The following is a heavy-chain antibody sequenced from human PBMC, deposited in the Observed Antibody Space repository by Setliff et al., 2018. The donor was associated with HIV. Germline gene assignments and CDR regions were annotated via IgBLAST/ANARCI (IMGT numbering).Heavy chain of an antibody. Sequence: SETLSLTCTVSGDSISNYYWSWVRQPPGKGLEWIGYIYTSGSTNYNPSLKSRVTISLDTSKNQLSLKLTSVTAADTAVYYCARLSGDYWGQGTLVTVSS. CDR1: GDSISNYY. J-gene: IGHJ4*02. CDR2: IYTSGST. V-gene: IGHV4-4*09. CDR3: ARLSGDY. D-gene: IGHD1-26*01.